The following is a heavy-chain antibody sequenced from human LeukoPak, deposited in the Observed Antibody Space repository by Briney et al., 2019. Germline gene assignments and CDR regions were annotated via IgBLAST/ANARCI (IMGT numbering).Heavy chain of an antibody. V-gene: IGHV4-4*02. CDR2: IFHSGSS. J-gene: IGHJ4*02. D-gene: IGHD6-19*01. CDR3: ASGTIAVAGIFDY. Sequence: SDPLSLTCTVSGGSINNNDWWNWWSWVRQPPGKGLEWIGEIFHSGSSNYNPSLKSRVTISVDKSKNQFSLKLSSVTAADTAVYYCASGTIAVAGIFDYWGQGILVTVSS. CDR1: GGSINNNDWWNW.